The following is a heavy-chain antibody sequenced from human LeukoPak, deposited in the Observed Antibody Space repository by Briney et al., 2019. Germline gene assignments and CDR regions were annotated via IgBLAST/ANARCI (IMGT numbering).Heavy chain of an antibody. J-gene: IGHJ4*02. D-gene: IGHD3-10*01. CDR3: ARDRSGSGSYYDY. Sequence: GGSLRLSCAASGFTFSSYAMHWVRQAPGKGLEWVAVISYDGSNKYYADSVKGRFTISRDNSKNTLYLQMNSLRAEDTAVYYCARDRSGSGSYYDYWGQGTLVTVSS. V-gene: IGHV3-30*04. CDR2: ISYDGSNK. CDR1: GFTFSSYA.